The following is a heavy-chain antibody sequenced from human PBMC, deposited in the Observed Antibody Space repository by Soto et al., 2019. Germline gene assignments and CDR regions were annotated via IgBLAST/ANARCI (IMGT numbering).Heavy chain of an antibody. CDR3: ARETSSIAARSEQQKNYYMDV. D-gene: IGHD6-6*01. CDR1: GFTVSSNY. J-gene: IGHJ6*03. CDR2: IYSGGST. V-gene: IGHV3-53*04. Sequence: GGSLRLSCAASGFTVSSNYMSWVRQAPGKGLEWVSVIYSGGSTYYADSVKGRFTISRHNSKNTLYLQMNSLRAEDTAVYYCARETSSIAARSEQQKNYYMDVWGKGTTVTVSS.